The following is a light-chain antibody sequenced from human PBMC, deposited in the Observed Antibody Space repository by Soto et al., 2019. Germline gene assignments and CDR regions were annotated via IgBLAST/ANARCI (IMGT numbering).Light chain of an antibody. CDR1: HSVGKN. V-gene: IGKV3-15*01. CDR2: AAA. J-gene: IGKJ1*01. CDR3: QQYNNWPPWT. Sequence: EIVMTQSPAALFVSLGERVTLSCRASHSVGKNLAWYQQRPGQGPRLLIFAAADRATDIPVRFSGSGSGTDFTLTISSLQSEDSAIYYCQQYNNWPPWTLGRGTKVE.